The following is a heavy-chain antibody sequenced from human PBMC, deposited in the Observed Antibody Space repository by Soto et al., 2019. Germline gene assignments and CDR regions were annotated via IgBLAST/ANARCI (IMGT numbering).Heavy chain of an antibody. CDR1: GFTFSSYG. Sequence: GGSLRLSCAASGFTFSSYGMHWVRQAPGKGLEWVAVISYDGSNKYYADSVKGRFTISRDNSKNTLYLQMNSLRAEDTAVYYCAKDRDPYSSGWYLPFDIWGQGTMVTVSS. J-gene: IGHJ3*02. CDR2: ISYDGSNK. D-gene: IGHD6-19*01. V-gene: IGHV3-30*18. CDR3: AKDRDPYSSGWYLPFDI.